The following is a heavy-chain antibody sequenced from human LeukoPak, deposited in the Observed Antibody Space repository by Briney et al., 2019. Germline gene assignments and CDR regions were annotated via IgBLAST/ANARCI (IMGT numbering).Heavy chain of an antibody. CDR2: INHSGST. Sequence: PSETLSLTCTVSGGSISSYYWSWIRQPPGKGLEWIGEINHSGSTNYNPSLKSRVTISVDTSKNQFSLKLSSVTAADTAVYYCARGIAAAGRWGQGTLVTVSS. D-gene: IGHD6-13*01. J-gene: IGHJ4*02. CDR3: ARGIAAAGR. V-gene: IGHV4-34*01. CDR1: GGSISSYY.